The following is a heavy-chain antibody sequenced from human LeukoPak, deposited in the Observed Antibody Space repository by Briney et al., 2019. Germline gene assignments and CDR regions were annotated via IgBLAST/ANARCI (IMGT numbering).Heavy chain of an antibody. CDR2: INPSGGST. D-gene: IGHD5-24*01. CDR1: GYTFSLYG. V-gene: IGHV1-46*01. CDR3: ARVRGDIEMATMEFDY. Sequence: ASVKVSCKASGYTFSLYGLSWVRQAPGQGLEWMGIINPSGGSTSYAQKFQGRVTMTRDTSTSTVYMELSSLRSEDTAVYYCARVRGDIEMATMEFDYWGQGTLVTVSS. J-gene: IGHJ4*02.